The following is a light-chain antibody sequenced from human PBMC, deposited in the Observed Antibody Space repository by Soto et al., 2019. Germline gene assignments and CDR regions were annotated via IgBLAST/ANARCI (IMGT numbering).Light chain of an antibody. V-gene: IGLV1-47*01. CDR1: SSNIGSNY. J-gene: IGLJ1*01. CDR2: RID. Sequence: VLTHPPSACATPGQLVTISCSGASSNIGSNYVYWYQHLPGTAPKLLIYRIDQRPSGVPDRFSGSKSGTSASLAISGLRSEDEADYYCAAWDDRLSGYVFGTGTKVTVL. CDR3: AAWDDRLSGYV.